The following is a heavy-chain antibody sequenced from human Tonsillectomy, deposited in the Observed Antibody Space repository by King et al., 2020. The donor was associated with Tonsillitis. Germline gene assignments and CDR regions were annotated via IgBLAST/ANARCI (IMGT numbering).Heavy chain of an antibody. J-gene: IGHJ6*02. CDR3: ARGGAYYYYGMDV. CDR2: INHSGST. CDR1: GGSFSGYY. D-gene: IGHD3-16*01. V-gene: IGHV4-34*01. Sequence: VQLQQWGAGLLKPSETLSLTCAVYGGSFSGYYWSWIRQPPGKGLEWIGEINHSGSTNSNPSLKSRVTTLVDTSKNQFSLKLSSVTAADTAVYYCARGGAYYYYGMDVWGQGTTVTVSS.